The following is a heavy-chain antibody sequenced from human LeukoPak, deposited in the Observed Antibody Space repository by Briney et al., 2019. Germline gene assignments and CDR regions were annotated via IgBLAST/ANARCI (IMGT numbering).Heavy chain of an antibody. CDR3: ARRGAVTFDY. CDR1: GASINSFY. CDR2: IYYSGTT. Sequence: ASETLSLTCTVSGASINSFYWSWIRQPPGKGLVWIGSIYYSGTTNYNPSLESRATISVDTSKNHFSLKLSSVTAADTAVYYCARRGAVTFDYWGQGTLGTVSS. V-gene: IGHV4-59*08. J-gene: IGHJ4*02. D-gene: IGHD4-17*01.